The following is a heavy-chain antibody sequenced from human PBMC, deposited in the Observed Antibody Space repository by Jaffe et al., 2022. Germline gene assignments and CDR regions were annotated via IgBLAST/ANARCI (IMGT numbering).Heavy chain of an antibody. J-gene: IGHJ1*01. CDR1: GYSISSGYY. V-gene: IGHV4-38-2*01. CDR3: ASILAGYYDSSGSRPT. CDR2: IYHSGST. Sequence: QVQLQESGPGLVKPSETLSLTCAVSGYSISSGYYWGWIRQPPGKGLEWIGSIYHSGSTYYNPSLKSRVTISVDTSKNQFSLKLSSVTAADTAVYYCASILAGYYDSSGSRPTWGQGTLVTVSS. D-gene: IGHD3-22*01.